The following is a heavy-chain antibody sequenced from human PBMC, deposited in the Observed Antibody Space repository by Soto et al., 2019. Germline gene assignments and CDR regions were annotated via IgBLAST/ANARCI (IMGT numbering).Heavy chain of an antibody. D-gene: IGHD4-4*01. CDR3: AKAGGWVEYSNYADY. CDR2: ISGSGGST. V-gene: IGHV3-23*01. CDR1: GFTFSSYA. J-gene: IGHJ4*02. Sequence: EVQLLESGGGLVQPGGSLRLSCAASGFTFSSYAMSWVRQAPGKGLEWVSAISGSGGSTYYADSVKGRFTISRDNSKNPLYLQMNSLRAEDTAVYYCAKAGGWVEYSNYADYWGQGTLVTVSS.